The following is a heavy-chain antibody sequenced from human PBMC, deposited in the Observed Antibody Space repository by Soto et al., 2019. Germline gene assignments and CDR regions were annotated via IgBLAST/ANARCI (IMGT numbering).Heavy chain of an antibody. J-gene: IGHJ6*02. D-gene: IGHD2-15*01. V-gene: IGHV1-69*01. CDR3: ARDQVVESSFRFGMDV. CDR2: IIPIFGTA. Sequence: QVQLVQSGAEVKKPGSSVKVSCKASGGTFSSYAISWVRQAPGQGLEGMGGIIPIFGTANYAQKCQGRVKITADESTSTAYMELSSLRSEDTAVYYCARDQVVESSFRFGMDVWGQGTTVTVSS. CDR1: GGTFSSYA.